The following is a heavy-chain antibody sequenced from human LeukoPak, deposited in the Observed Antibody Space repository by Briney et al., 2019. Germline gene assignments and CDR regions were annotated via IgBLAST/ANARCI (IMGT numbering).Heavy chain of an antibody. D-gene: IGHD6-6*01. CDR3: TRGDSSSKIDY. CDR1: GFTFNSRW. V-gene: IGHV3-7*01. Sequence: PGGSLRLSCAASGFTFNSRWMSWVRQAPGKGLEWTANINEDGSEKHYVDSVEGRFTISRDNAKNSLYLQMNSLRVEDTALYYCTRGDSSSKIDYWGQGILVIVSS. J-gene: IGHJ4*02. CDR2: INEDGSEK.